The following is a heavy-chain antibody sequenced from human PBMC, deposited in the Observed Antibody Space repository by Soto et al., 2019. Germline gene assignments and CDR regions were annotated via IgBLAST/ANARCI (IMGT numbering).Heavy chain of an antibody. D-gene: IGHD6-6*01. CDR1: GFTFDDYA. CDR3: ARSRGLAGRPLDL. CDR2: ITWNSGDI. V-gene: IGHV3-9*01. J-gene: IGHJ5*02. Sequence: GGSLRLSCAASGFTFDDYAMHWVRQAPGKGLEWVSGITWNSGDITYTGSVKGRFSISRDNAENSLYLHMNSLRPEDTAFYYCARSRGLAGRPLDLWGQGTLVTVSS.